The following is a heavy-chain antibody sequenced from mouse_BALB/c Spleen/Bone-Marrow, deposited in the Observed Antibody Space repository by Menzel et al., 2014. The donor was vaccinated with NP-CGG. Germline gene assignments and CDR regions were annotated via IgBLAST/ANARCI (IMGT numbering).Heavy chain of an antibody. CDR2: ISSGSSSI. CDR1: RFTFSRFG. Sequence: EVKLQESGGGLVQPGGSRKLSCAASRFTFSRFGMHWVRQAPEKGLEWVAYISSGSSSIYYSDTVRGRFTISRDNPMDTLFLQMTSLRSEDTAMYYCARGDYWGQGTILTVSS. V-gene: IGHV5-17*02. CDR3: ARGDY. J-gene: IGHJ2*01.